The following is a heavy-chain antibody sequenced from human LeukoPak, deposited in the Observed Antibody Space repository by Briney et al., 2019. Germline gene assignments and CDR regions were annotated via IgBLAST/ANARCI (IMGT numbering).Heavy chain of an antibody. Sequence: GGSLRLSCAASEFSVGSNYMTWVRQAPGKGLEWVSLIYSGGSTYYADSVKGRFTISRDNSKNTLYLQMNSLRAEDTAVYYCARGGYDILTGYLHNWFDPWGQGTLVTVSS. CDR1: EFSVGSNY. CDR3: ARGGYDILTGYLHNWFDP. D-gene: IGHD3-9*01. CDR2: IYSGGST. V-gene: IGHV3-66*01. J-gene: IGHJ5*02.